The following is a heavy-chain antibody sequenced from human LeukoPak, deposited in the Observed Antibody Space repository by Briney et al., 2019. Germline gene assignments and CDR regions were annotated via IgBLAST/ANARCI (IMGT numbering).Heavy chain of an antibody. V-gene: IGHV1-2*02. CDR3: ARETSGSGSYRLYY. J-gene: IGHJ4*02. CDR2: INPNSGGT. CDR1: GYTFTGFF. D-gene: IGHD3-10*01. Sequence: ASVKVSCKASGYTFTGFFIHWVRQAPGQGLEWMGWINPNSGGTNYAQKFQGRVTMTRDTSVSTAYMELSRLRSDDTAVYYCARETSGSGSYRLYYWGQGTLVTVSS.